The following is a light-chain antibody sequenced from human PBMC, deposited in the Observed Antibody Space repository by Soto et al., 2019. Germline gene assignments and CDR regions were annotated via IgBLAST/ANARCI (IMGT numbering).Light chain of an antibody. CDR3: QQFNDWPRT. J-gene: IGKJ1*01. V-gene: IGKV3-15*01. CDR2: DAS. CDR1: QSISSN. Sequence: IVMTHSPATLSVSPGGRCPLPRTASQSISSNLAWYQQKPGQAPRLLIYDASTRAIGIPARFSGSGSGTEFTLTSSSLQSEDFAVYYCQQFNDWPRTFGQGTKVDIK.